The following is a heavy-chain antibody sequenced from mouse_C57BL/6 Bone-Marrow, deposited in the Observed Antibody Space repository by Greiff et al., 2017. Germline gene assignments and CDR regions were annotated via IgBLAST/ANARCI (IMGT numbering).Heavy chain of an antibody. D-gene: IGHD2-3*01. CDR1: GYTFTSYW. V-gene: IGHV1-53*01. J-gene: IGHJ1*03. Sequence: QVQLQQPGTELVKPGASVTLSCKASGYTFTSYWMHWVKQRPGQGLEWIGNINPSNGGTNYNEKFKSKATLTVDKSSSTAYMQLSSLTSEDSAVYYCARYDGYDRDYWYFDVWGTGTTVTVSS. CDR2: INPSNGGT. CDR3: ARYDGYDRDYWYFDV.